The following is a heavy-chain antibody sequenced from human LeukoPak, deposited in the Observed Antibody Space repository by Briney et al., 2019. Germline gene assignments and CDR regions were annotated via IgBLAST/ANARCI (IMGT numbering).Heavy chain of an antibody. CDR2: IYSGGTT. CDR1: GFSVSSNY. V-gene: IGHV3-53*01. J-gene: IGHJ4*02. Sequence: GGSLRLSCAASGFSVSSNYMSWVRQPPGKGLECVAVIYSGGTTYHIDSVKGRFTIPRDISKSTMYLEMNNLRVEDTATYYCASLEGGPSDGRWGQGTLVIVSS. CDR3: ASLEGGPSDGR. D-gene: IGHD3-3*01.